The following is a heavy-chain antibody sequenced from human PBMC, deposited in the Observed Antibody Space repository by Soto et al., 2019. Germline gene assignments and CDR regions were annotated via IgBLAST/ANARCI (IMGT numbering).Heavy chain of an antibody. V-gene: IGHV3-23*01. Sequence: PGGSLRLSCAASGFTFSSYAMSWVRQAPGKGLEWVSAISGSGGSTYYADSVKGRFTISRDNSKNTPYLQMNSLRAEDTAVYYCAKGNYYDSSGYYFRDAFDIWGQGTMVTVSS. CDR3: AKGNYYDSSGYYFRDAFDI. CDR2: ISGSGGST. J-gene: IGHJ3*02. D-gene: IGHD3-22*01. CDR1: GFTFSSYA.